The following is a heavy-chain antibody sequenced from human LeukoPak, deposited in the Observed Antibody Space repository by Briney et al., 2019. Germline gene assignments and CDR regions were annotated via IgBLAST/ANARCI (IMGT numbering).Heavy chain of an antibody. J-gene: IGHJ4*02. D-gene: IGHD6-19*01. Sequence: GGSLRLSCAASGFTFSSYGMHWVRQAPGKGLEWVAVISYDGNNKYYADSVKGRFTISRDNSKNTLYLQMNSLRAEDTAVYYCAKDQGKQWLVLDYWGQGTLVTVSS. CDR3: AKDQGKQWLVLDY. CDR2: ISYDGNNK. V-gene: IGHV3-30*18. CDR1: GFTFSSYG.